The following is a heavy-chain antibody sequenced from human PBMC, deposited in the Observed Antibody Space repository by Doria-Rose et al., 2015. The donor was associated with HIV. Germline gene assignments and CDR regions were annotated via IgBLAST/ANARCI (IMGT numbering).Heavy chain of an antibody. V-gene: IGHV2-26*01. Sequence: PSPVLVKPTETLTLTCTVSGVSLSSPGMGVSWIRQPPGKALEWLANIYSDDERSYKTSLKSRLTISRGTSKSQVVLTMADMDPVDTATYYCARIKSSRWYHKYYFDFWGQGTLVIVSA. J-gene: IGHJ4*02. CDR2: IYSDDER. D-gene: IGHD6-13*01. CDR3: ARIKSSRWYHKYYFDF. CDR1: GVSLSSPGMG.